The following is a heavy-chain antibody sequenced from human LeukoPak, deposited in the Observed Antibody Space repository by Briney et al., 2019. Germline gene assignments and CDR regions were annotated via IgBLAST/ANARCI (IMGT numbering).Heavy chain of an antibody. CDR2: IRYDGSNK. CDR1: GFTFNTYG. D-gene: IGHD3-10*01. CDR3: AKSVGELLFSGAFDV. J-gene: IGHJ3*01. Sequence: PGGSLRLSCAVSGFTFNTYGMHWVRQAPGKGLEWVTFIRYDGSNKYYADSVKGRFTISRDNSKNTLYLQMNSLRADDTAVYYCAKSVGELLFSGAFDVWGQGTMVTVSS. V-gene: IGHV3-30*02.